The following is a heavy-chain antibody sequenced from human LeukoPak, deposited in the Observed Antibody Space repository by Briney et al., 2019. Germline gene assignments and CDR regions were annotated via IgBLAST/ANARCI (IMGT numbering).Heavy chain of an antibody. CDR3: ARDYYDSSGYYYGDNY. Sequence: ASVKVTCKASGFTFTAYHMHWVRQAPGQGLEWMGWINPNSGGTNYAQKFQGRVTITADESTSTAYMELSSLRSEDTAVYYCARDYYDSSGYYYGDNYWGRGTLVTVSS. V-gene: IGHV1-2*02. D-gene: IGHD3-22*01. J-gene: IGHJ4*02. CDR2: INPNSGGT. CDR1: GFTFTAYH.